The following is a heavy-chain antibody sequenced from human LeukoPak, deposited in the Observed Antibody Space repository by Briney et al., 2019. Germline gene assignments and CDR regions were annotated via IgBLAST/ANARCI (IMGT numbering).Heavy chain of an antibody. J-gene: IGHJ3*02. D-gene: IGHD5-12*01. V-gene: IGHV3-48*03. CDR2: SSTGGTTK. Sequence: GGSLRLSSAASGFTLSAYEMSWVRQAPGKGLEWVPYSSTGGTTKYYADSVRGRFTISRDNAKNLLYMQLNSLRAEDTAVYYCARDRGSGYAPDSSAFDIWGQGTTVTVSS. CDR1: GFTLSAYE. CDR3: ARDRGSGYAPDSSAFDI.